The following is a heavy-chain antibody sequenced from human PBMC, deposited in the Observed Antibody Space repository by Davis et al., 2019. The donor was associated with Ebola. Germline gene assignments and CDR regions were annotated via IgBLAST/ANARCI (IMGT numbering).Heavy chain of an antibody. D-gene: IGHD3-22*01. Sequence: GGSLRLSCAASGFTFSDYYMSWICQAPGKGLEWVANIKQDGSEKYYVDSVKGRFTISRDNAKNSLYLQMNSLRAEDTAVYYCARARYYYDSSALYDYWGQGTLVTVSS. CDR1: GFTFSDYY. V-gene: IGHV3-7*03. CDR3: ARARYYYDSSALYDY. CDR2: IKQDGSEK. J-gene: IGHJ4*02.